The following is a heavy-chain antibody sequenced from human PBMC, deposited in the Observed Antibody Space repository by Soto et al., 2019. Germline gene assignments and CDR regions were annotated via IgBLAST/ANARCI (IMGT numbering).Heavy chain of an antibody. CDR2: IYNSGSS. CDR3: ARGTMLRGPGYYYAMDV. Sequence: SETLSLTCTVSGDSISRNGYFWTWIRQHPGKGLEWIGYIYNSGSSYYNPSLKSRVIISVDTSKNHFSLNLTAVTAADTAVYYCARGTMLRGPGYYYAMDVWGQGTTVTVSS. J-gene: IGHJ6*02. D-gene: IGHD3-10*01. CDR1: GDSISRNGYF. V-gene: IGHV4-31*03.